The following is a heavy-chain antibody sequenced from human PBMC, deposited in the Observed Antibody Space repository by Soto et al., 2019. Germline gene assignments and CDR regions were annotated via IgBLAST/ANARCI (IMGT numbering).Heavy chain of an antibody. V-gene: IGHV3-30*18. Sequence: QVQLVESGGGVVHSGRSPRLSCIASGFTFSNYGIHWVRQGPGKGLEWVAFISSDGSRKLYADSVEGRCTISRDTSRTTMVVELNSLRVEDTAVYLCAKGLLGHYYALDVWGHGTAVSV. J-gene: IGHJ6*02. CDR3: AKGLLGHYYALDV. CDR1: GFTFSNYG. CDR2: ISSDGSRK.